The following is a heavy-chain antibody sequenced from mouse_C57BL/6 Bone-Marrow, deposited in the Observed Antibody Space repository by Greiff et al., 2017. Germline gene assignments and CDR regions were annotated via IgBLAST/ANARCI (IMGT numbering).Heavy chain of an antibody. D-gene: IGHD1-1*01. J-gene: IGHJ1*03. CDR3: TPYYYGRSYGYFDV. V-gene: IGHV14-4*01. CDR1: GFNIKDDY. Sequence: EVQLQQSGAELVRPGASVKLSCTASGFNIKDDYMHWVKQRPEQGLEWIGCIDPENGDTEYASKFQGKATITADTSSNPAYLQLSSLTAEDTADYYCTPYYYGRSYGYFDVWGTGTTVTVSS. CDR2: IDPENGDT.